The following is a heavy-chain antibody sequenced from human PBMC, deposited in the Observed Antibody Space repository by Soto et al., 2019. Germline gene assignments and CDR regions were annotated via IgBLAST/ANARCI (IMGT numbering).Heavy chain of an antibody. D-gene: IGHD4-4*01. J-gene: IGHJ4*02. Sequence: QVQLVQSGAEVKKPGASVKVSCKASGYTFSSYYMHWVRQAPGQGYEWMGIINPSGGGTTYAQKFQGRVTMTRDTSTSTVYMELSSLRSEDTAVYCCARYDYNGYYFDYWGQGTLVTVSS. V-gene: IGHV1-46*01. CDR3: ARYDYNGYYFDY. CDR2: INPSGGGT. CDR1: GYTFSSYY.